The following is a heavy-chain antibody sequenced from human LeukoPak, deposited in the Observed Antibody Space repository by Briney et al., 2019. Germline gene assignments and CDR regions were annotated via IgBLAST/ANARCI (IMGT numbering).Heavy chain of an antibody. V-gene: IGHV4-59*01. D-gene: IGHD4-17*01. J-gene: IGHJ2*01. Sequence: PSETLSLTCTVSGGSISSYYWSWIRQPPGKGLEWIGYIYYSGSTNYNPSLKSRVTISVDTSKNQFSLKLSSVTAADTAVYYCARMTTVTSYWYFDLWGRGTLVTVSS. CDR2: IYYSGST. CDR1: GGSISSYY. CDR3: ARMTTVTSYWYFDL.